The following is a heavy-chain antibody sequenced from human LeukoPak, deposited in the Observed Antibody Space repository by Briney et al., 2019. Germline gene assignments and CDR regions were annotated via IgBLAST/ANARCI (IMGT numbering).Heavy chain of an antibody. CDR3: VVVGIFGVVIMTDAIDI. J-gene: IGHJ3*02. V-gene: IGHV3-7*01. Sequence: GGSLRLSCAASGFTFSSYWMSWVRQAPGKGLEWVANIKRDGSEKYYVDSVKGRFTISRDNAKNSLYLQMNSLRAEDTAVYYCVVVGIFGVVIMTDAIDIWGQGTMVTVSS. CDR1: GFTFSSYW. D-gene: IGHD3-3*01. CDR2: IKRDGSEK.